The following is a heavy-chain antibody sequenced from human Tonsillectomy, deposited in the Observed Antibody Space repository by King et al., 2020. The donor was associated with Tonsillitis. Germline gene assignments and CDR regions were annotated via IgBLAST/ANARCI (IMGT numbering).Heavy chain of an antibody. CDR2: FDPEDDET. CDR3: ATDDPMTTVTALAA. CDR1: GYSLTELS. J-gene: IGHJ5*02. D-gene: IGHD4-17*01. V-gene: IGHV1-24*01. Sequence: QLVQSGAEVKKPGASVKVSCKVSGYSLTELSINWVRQAPGKGLEWMGRFDPEDDETIYAQKFQGRVTMTEDTSTDTAYMELSSLRSEDTAVYYCATDDPMTTVTALAAWGQGTLVTVSS.